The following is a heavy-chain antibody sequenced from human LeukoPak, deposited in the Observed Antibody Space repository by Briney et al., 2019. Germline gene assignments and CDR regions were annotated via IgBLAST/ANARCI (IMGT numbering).Heavy chain of an antibody. V-gene: IGHV4-59*08. J-gene: IGHJ3*02. CDR2: IYYSGST. CDR1: GGSISSYY. CDR3: ARHEIFVSFDI. Sequence: SETLSLTCTVSGGSISSYYWSWIRQPPGKGLEWIGYIYYSGSTNYNPSLKSRVTISVDTSKNQFSLKLSSVTAADTAVYYCARHEIFVSFDIWGQGTMVTVSS. D-gene: IGHD3-3*01.